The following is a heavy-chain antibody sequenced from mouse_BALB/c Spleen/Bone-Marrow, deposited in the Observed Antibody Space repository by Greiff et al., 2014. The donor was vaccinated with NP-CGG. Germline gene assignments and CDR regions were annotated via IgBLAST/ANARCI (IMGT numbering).Heavy chain of an antibody. D-gene: IGHD1-1*01. CDR3: NAITSVVASRYLDY. J-gene: IGHJ2*01. CDR1: GFNIKDIY. CDR2: IDPANGNT. Sequence: VQLQQSGAELVKPGASVKLSCTASGFNIKDIYIHWVKQRPEQGLEWIGRIDPANGNTEYAPKFQGKATMTADSSSNTAYLQFSSLTSEDTAVYYCNAITSVVASRYLDYWGQGTTLTVSS. V-gene: IGHV14-4*02.